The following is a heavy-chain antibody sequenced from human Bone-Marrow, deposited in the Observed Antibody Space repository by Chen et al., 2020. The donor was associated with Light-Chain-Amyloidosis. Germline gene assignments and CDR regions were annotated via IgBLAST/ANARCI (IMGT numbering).Heavy chain of an antibody. CDR3: SRLPRTVIGTNNFDY. J-gene: IGHJ4*02. CDR1: GYTFTTYY. V-gene: IGHV1-46*01. CDR2: INLNTGNT. Sequence: QVQLVQSGAEVKKPGASVKVSCKTSGYTFTTYYIQWVRQAPGQGLEWMGIINLNTGNTYYAQKFQGGGTVTRDTSTGTVAMGLSSLRTEDTAVYYCSRLPRTVIGTNNFDYGGQGTLVTVSS. D-gene: IGHD4-17*01.